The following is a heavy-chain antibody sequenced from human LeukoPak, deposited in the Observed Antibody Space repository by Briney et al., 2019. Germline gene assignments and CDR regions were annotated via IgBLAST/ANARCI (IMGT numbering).Heavy chain of an antibody. J-gene: IGHJ3*02. V-gene: IGHV4-59*05. CDR1: GASISSYY. Sequence: SETLSLTCSVSGASISSYYWSWIRQPPGKGLEWIGSIYHSGSTYYNPSLKSRVTISVDTSKNQFSLKLSSVTAADTAVYYCARTGGNWNDVGAFDIWGQGTMVTVSS. CDR3: ARTGGNWNDVGAFDI. CDR2: IYHSGST. D-gene: IGHD1-20*01.